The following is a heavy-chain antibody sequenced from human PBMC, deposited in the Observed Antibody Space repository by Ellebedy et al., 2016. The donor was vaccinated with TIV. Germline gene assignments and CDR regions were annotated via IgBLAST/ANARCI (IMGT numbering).Heavy chain of an antibody. CDR3: ARSGELDS. J-gene: IGHJ4*02. CDR2: ISSTGYYI. CDR1: GFTFTSYS. D-gene: IGHD1-26*01. Sequence: GESLKISCAASGFTFTSYSMNWVRQAPGKVLEWVSSISSTGYYIYYADSVKGRFTISRDDAKNSLFLQMTSLSAEDTAVYYCARSGELDSWGQGTLVTVSS. V-gene: IGHV3-21*01.